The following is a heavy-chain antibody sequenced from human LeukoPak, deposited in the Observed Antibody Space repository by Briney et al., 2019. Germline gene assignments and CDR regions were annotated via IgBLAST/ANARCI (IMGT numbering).Heavy chain of an antibody. J-gene: IGHJ4*02. Sequence: SETLSLTCTVSGGSISSSSYYWGWIRQPPGKGLEWIGYIYYSGSTNYNPSLKSRVTISVDTSKNQFSLKLSSVTAADTAVYYCARWTPLASNFDYWGQGTLVTVSS. V-gene: IGHV4-61*05. D-gene: IGHD2-21*01. CDR3: ARWTPLASNFDY. CDR2: IYYSGST. CDR1: GGSISSSSYY.